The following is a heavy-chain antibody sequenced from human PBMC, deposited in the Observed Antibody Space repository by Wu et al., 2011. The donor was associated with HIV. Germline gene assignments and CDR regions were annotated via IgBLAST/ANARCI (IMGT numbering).Heavy chain of an antibody. CDR3: ARDDRDLVTRSAYFQY. Sequence: QVQLVQSGAEVRKPGASVKVSCKASGYTFSNYDINWVRQAPGQGLEWMGWLNPKSGNTGFGRRFQGRVALTRDTSINTAYMELSSLRFEDTAVYYCARDDRDLVTRSAYFQYWARAPSXPSPQ. J-gene: IGHJ1*01. CDR1: GYTFSNYD. V-gene: IGHV1-8*02. CDR2: LNPKSGNT. D-gene: IGHD3-9*01.